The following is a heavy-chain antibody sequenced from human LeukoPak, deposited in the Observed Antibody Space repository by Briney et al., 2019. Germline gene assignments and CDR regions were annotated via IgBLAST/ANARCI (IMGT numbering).Heavy chain of an antibody. Sequence: SETLSLTCTVSGGPMCSYYWSWIRQSAAKGMEWIWRLYPGVSTDYNPSPKSRVPMSVDASKKQFALKLSAVTAADTAVYYCARMKFYDSTGHSPGHYMDVWGKGTTAIVSS. CDR2: LYPGVST. V-gene: IGHV4-4*07. D-gene: IGHD3-22*01. CDR1: GGPMCSYY. J-gene: IGHJ6*03. CDR3: ARMKFYDSTGHSPGHYMDV.